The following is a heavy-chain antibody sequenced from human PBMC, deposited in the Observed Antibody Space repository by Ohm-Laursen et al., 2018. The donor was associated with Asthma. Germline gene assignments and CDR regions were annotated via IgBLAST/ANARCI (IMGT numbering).Heavy chain of an antibody. V-gene: IGHV1-69*13. J-gene: IGHJ4*02. CDR2: INSVFGTS. D-gene: IGHD2-15*01. Sequence: SVKVSCKSLGGTLGTSVIGWVRQAPGQGLEWLGGINSVFGTSTYAQKFHDRFTITADESTSTVYMTLSSPTSEDTAVYYCARKAGSCITSNCYSLDFWGQGTLATVSS. CDR1: GGTLGTSV. CDR3: ARKAGSCITSNCYSLDF.